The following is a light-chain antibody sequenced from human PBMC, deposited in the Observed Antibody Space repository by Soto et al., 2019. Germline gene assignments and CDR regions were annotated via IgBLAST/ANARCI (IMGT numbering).Light chain of an antibody. J-gene: IGKJ4*01. Sequence: DIVMTQSPLSLPVTPGEPASISCRSSQSLLHSNGYNYLDWYLQKPGQSPQLLIYLGSNRASGVTSRFSGSGSGTDFTLKISRVEAEDVGVYYCLQALHSPLTFGGGTKVEIK. V-gene: IGKV2-28*01. CDR1: QSLLHSNGYNY. CDR2: LGS. CDR3: LQALHSPLT.